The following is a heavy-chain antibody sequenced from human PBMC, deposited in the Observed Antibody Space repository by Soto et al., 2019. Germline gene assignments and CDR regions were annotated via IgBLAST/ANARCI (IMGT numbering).Heavy chain of an antibody. J-gene: IGHJ4*02. D-gene: IGHD3-10*01. CDR3: ARDKYGSGSSIDY. CDR2: ISSSSSYI. V-gene: IGHV3-21*01. CDR1: GFTFSSYS. Sequence: GGSLRLSCAASGFTFSSYSMNWVRQAPGKGLEWVSSISSSSSYIYYADSVKGRFTIPRDNAKNSLYLQMNSLRAEDTAVYYCARDKYGSGSSIDYWGQGTLVTVSS.